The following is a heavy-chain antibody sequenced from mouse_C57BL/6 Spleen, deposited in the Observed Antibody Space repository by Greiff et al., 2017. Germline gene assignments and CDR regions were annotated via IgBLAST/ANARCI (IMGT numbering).Heavy chain of an antibody. D-gene: IGHD2-13*01. CDR1: GFTFTSYW. J-gene: IGHJ2*01. V-gene: IGHV1-50*01. CDR3: ARAVDGDYWG. Sequence: QVQLKQPGAELVKPGASVKLSCTASGFTFTSYWMQWVKQRPGQGLEWIGEIDPSDSYTNYNQKFKGRATVTVDTSSSTAYLQLSSLTSEDSAVYYCARAVDGDYWGWGKGVTLSVAT. CDR2: IDPSDSYT.